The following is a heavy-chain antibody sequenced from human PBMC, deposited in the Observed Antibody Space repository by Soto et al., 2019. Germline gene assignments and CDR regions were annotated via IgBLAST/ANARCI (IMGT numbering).Heavy chain of an antibody. Sequence: LSLTCAVSGVSIHNSHSFWGWIRQPPGKGLEFIGSIYYSGGANYNPSLKSRVTISLDTSKNQFSLTVNSVTAADTAIYYCGRVVEGATRHTDFDSWGQGTLVTVSS. CDR2: IYYSGGA. CDR1: GVSIHNSHSF. D-gene: IGHD2-15*01. J-gene: IGHJ5*01. V-gene: IGHV4-39*01. CDR3: GRVVEGATRHTDFDS.